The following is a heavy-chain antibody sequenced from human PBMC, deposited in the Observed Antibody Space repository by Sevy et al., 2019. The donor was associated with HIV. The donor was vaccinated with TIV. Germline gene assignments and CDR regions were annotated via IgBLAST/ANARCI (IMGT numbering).Heavy chain of an antibody. CDR1: GDSISSYY. V-gene: IGHV4-59*01. J-gene: IGHJ4*02. Sequence: SETLSLTCTASGDSISSYYWSWIRQPPGKGLEWIGYIYYSGSTNYNPSLKSRVTISVDTSKNQFSLKLSSVTAADTAVYYCASGGRHYYDSSGYYEFGTFDYWGQGTLVTVSS. D-gene: IGHD3-22*01. CDR3: ASGGRHYYDSSGYYEFGTFDY. CDR2: IYYSGST.